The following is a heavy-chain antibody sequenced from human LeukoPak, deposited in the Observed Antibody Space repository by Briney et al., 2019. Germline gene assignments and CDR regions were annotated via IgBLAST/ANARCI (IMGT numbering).Heavy chain of an antibody. J-gene: IGHJ4*02. Sequence: ASVNVSCKASGCTFTGYYIHWVRQAPGQGLEWLGWINPNNGGTKFAQKFQGRVTMTRDTSISTAYMELSGLGSDDTAVYYCGSWDYGSGSYSPYYWGQGTLVTVSS. CDR3: GSWDYGSGSYSPYY. D-gene: IGHD3-10*01. CDR2: INPNNGGT. V-gene: IGHV1-2*02. CDR1: GCTFTGYY.